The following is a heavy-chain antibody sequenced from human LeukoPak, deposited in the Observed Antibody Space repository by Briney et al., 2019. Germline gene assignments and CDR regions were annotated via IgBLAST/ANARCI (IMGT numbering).Heavy chain of an antibody. J-gene: IGHJ4*02. CDR3: STTYYYDSSEGY. Sequence: GGSLRLSCAASGFTFSNAWMNWVRQAPGKGLEWVGRIKSKTDGGTTDYAAPVKGRFTISRDDSKNTLYLQMNSLKTEDAAVYYCSTTYYYDSSEGYWGQGTLVTVSS. D-gene: IGHD3-22*01. CDR2: IKSKTDGGTT. CDR1: GFTFSNAW. V-gene: IGHV3-15*07.